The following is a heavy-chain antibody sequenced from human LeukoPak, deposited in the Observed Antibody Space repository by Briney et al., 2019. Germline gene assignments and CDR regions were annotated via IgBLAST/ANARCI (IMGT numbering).Heavy chain of an antibody. V-gene: IGHV1-3*01. CDR1: GYTFTSYD. CDR3: ARDTPPYGGNPFDY. D-gene: IGHD4-23*01. CDR2: INAGNGNT. Sequence: GASVKVSCKASGYTFTSYDIDWVRQATGQGLEWMGWINAGNGNTKYSQKFQGRVTITRDTSASTAYMELSNLRSEDTAVYYCARDTPPYGGNPFDYWGQGTLVTVSS. J-gene: IGHJ4*02.